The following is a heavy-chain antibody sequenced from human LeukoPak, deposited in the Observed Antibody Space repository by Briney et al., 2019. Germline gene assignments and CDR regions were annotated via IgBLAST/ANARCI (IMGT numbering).Heavy chain of an antibody. CDR1: GGSVSSGSYY. D-gene: IGHD3-22*01. Sequence: SETLSLTCTVSGGSVSSGSYYWSWLRQPPGKGLEGIGYIYYSGSTNYNPSLKSRVTISVDTSKNQFSLKLSSVTAADTAVYFCARVNYYDSSGYYKSFDYWGQGALVTVSS. V-gene: IGHV4-61*01. CDR3: ARVNYYDSSGYYKSFDY. J-gene: IGHJ4*02. CDR2: IYYSGST.